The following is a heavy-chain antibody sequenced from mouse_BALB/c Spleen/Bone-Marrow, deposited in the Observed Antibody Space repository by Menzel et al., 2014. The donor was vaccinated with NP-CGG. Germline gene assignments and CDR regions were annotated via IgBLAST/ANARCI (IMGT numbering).Heavy chain of an antibody. CDR3: SRGEDYDGYAMDY. Sequence: DVMLVESGGGLVQPGGSRKLSCAASGFTFXNFGMHWVRQAPEKGLEWVAYISGGSSSIYYGDTVKGRFTISRDNPKNTLFLQMTSLRSEDTAMYFCSRGEDYDGYAMDYWGQGTSITVSS. CDR1: GFTFXNFG. V-gene: IGHV5-17*02. D-gene: IGHD2-4*01. CDR2: ISGGSSSI. J-gene: IGHJ4*01.